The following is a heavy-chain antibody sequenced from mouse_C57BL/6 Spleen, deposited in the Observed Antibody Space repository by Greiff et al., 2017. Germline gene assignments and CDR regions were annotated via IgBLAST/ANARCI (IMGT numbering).Heavy chain of an antibody. J-gene: IGHJ2*01. CDR1: GYAFSRYW. CDR2: IYPGDGDT. D-gene: IGHD3-1*01. Sequence: VQLQQSGAELVKPGASVKISCKASGYAFSRYWMNWVKQRPGQGLEWIGQIYPGDGDTNYNGKFKGKATLTADKSSSTAYMQLSSLTSEDSAVYFCAGSGTGYFDYWGQGTTLTVSA. V-gene: IGHV1-80*01. CDR3: AGSGTGYFDY.